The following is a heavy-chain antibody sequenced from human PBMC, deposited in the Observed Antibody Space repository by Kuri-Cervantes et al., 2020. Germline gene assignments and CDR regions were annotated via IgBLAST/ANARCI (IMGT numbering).Heavy chain of an antibody. V-gene: IGHV7-4-1*02. CDR3: ARGATNYGSGSYDYYYGMDV. D-gene: IGHD3-10*01. J-gene: IGHJ6*02. Sequence: ASVKVSCKASGYTFTGYYMHWVRQAPGQGLEWMGWINTNTGNPTYAQGFTGRFVFSLDTSVSTAYLQISSLKAEDTAVYYCARGATNYGSGSYDYYYGMDVWGQGTTVTVSS. CDR2: INTNTGNP. CDR1: GYTFTGYY.